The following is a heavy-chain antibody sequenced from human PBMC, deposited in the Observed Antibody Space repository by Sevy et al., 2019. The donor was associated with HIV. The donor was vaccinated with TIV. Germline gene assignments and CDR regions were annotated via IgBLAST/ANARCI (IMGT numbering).Heavy chain of an antibody. CDR3: AHRRGHYYDSSGYYRT. CDR2: IFWNDDK. J-gene: IGHJ4*02. Sequence: SGPTLVKPTQTLTLTCTFSGFSLSTSGVGVGWIRQPPGKALEWLALIFWNDDKRYSPSLKSRLTITKDTSKNQVVLTMTLMDPLDTATDCVAHRRGHYYDSSGYYRTWGQGTLVTVSS. D-gene: IGHD3-22*01. CDR1: GFSLSTSGVG. V-gene: IGHV2-5*01.